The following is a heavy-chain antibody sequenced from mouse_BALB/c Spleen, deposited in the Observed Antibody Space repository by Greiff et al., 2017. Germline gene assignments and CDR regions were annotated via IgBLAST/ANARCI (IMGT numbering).Heavy chain of an antibody. Sequence: EVKLMESGGGLVQPGGSRKLSCAASGFTFSDYGMAWVRQAPGKGPEWVAFISNLAYSIYYADTVTGRFTISRENAKNTLYLEMSSLRSEDTAMYYCARSTMIKYYFDYWGQGTTLTVSS. CDR1: GFTFSDYG. J-gene: IGHJ2*01. D-gene: IGHD2-4*01. V-gene: IGHV5-15*02. CDR2: ISNLAYSI. CDR3: ARSTMIKYYFDY.